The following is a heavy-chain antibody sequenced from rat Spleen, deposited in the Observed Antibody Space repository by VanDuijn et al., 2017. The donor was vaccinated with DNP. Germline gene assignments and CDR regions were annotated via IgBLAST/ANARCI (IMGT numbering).Heavy chain of an antibody. Sequence: EVKLVESGGDLVQPGRSLKLSCVASGFTFNNYWMTWIRQVPGKGLEWVASVTTSGVITYYPDSVKGRFTISRDNADTTVYLQMNSLRSEDTAMYYCANFNSYDGTFWGQGVMVTVSS. D-gene: IGHD1-12*02. CDR3: ANFNSYDGTF. CDR1: GFTFNNYW. V-gene: IGHV5-31*01. J-gene: IGHJ2*01. CDR2: VTTSGVIT.